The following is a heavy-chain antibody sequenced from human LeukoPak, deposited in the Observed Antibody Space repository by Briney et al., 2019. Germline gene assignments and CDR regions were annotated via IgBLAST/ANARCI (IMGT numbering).Heavy chain of an antibody. D-gene: IGHD6-19*01. CDR2: ISGSGGGT. J-gene: IGHJ4*02. Sequence: PGGSLRLSCAASGFTFSSYAMSWVRQAPGKGLEWVSAISGSGGGTYYADSVKGRFTISRDNSKNTLYLQMNSLRAEDTAVYYCAKVPQWLASKDTYFDYWGQGTLVTVSS. CDR1: GFTFSSYA. V-gene: IGHV3-23*01. CDR3: AKVPQWLASKDTYFDY.